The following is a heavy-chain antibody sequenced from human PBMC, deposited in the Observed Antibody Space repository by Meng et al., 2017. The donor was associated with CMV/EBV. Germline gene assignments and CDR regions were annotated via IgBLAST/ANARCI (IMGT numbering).Heavy chain of an antibody. CDR3: ARGGGTIFGVVTNNWFDP. CDR2: IIPILGIA. J-gene: IGHJ5*02. CDR1: TFSSDT. D-gene: IGHD3-3*01. V-gene: IGHV1-69*16. Sequence: TFSSDTISWVRQAPGQGLEWMGRIIPILGIANYAQKFQGRVTMTTDESTSTAYMELSSLRSEDTAVYYCARGGGTIFGVVTNNWFDPWGQGTLVTVSS.